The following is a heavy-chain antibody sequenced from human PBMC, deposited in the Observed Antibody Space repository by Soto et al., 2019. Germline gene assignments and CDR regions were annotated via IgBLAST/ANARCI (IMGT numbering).Heavy chain of an antibody. CDR2: ISDDGSKK. Sequence: QVQLVESGGGVVQPGRSLTLSCAASGFTFSSYAMHWVRQSPGKGLECVAIISDDGSKKYYADSVTGRFTISRDICKNTLYLQLNSRRADDTAVYYCARERSTGYFDYRGQGTLV. V-gene: IGHV3-30*04. D-gene: IGHD2-2*01. CDR3: ARERSTGYFDY. CDR1: GFTFSSYA. J-gene: IGHJ4*02.